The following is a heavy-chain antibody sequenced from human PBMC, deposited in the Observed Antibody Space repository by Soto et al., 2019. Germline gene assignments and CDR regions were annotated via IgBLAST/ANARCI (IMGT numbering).Heavy chain of an antibody. J-gene: IGHJ4*02. CDR3: TTARYCSSDACPAAE. V-gene: IGHV3-23*01. CDR1: GFTFRSTG. CDR2: IGPDPSNT. D-gene: IGHD2-2*01. Sequence: EVQLLESGGGLVQPGGSLRLSCTTSGFTFRSTGMLWLRQPPGKGLERVSAIGPDPSNTKYTDSVKGRFTISRDNSKNSVFLQMTSLGAEDTALYYCTTARYCSSDACPAAEWGQGGLITVSS.